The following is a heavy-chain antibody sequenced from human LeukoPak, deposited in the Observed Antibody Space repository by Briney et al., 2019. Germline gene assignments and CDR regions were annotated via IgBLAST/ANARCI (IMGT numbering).Heavy chain of an antibody. CDR2: IYPGDSDT. D-gene: IGHD3-9*01. J-gene: IGHJ5*02. V-gene: IGHV5-51*01. Sequence: GESLKISCKGSGCSFTSYWIGWVRQMPGKGLEWMGIIYPGDSDTRYSPSFQGQVTISADKSISTAYLQWSSLKASDTAMYYCARQGYDILTGYSARASNWFDPWGQGTLVTVSS. CDR3: ARQGYDILTGYSARASNWFDP. CDR1: GCSFTSYW.